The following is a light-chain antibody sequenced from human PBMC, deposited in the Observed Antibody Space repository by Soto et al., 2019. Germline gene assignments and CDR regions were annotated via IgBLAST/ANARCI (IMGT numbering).Light chain of an antibody. CDR1: QSVSSI. Sequence: IVLTQSPVTLSLSPGERATLSCRASQSVSSIVAWYQQKLGQPPRLLIYGASTRATDIPDRFSGSGSGTEFTLTIRSLEPEDFAVYYCKQHGNSPEAVGQGTRVDIK. J-gene: IGKJ1*01. CDR2: GAS. V-gene: IGKV3-20*01. CDR3: KQHGNSPEA.